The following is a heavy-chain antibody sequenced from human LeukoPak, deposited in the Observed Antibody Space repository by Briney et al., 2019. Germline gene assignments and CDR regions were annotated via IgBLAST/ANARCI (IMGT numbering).Heavy chain of an antibody. V-gene: IGHV3-74*01. J-gene: IGHJ1*01. CDR2: IKSDGSA. CDR1: GFTFSSYW. D-gene: IGHD3-22*01. CDR3: ARAPSEIGGYYPEYFRH. Sequence: PGGSLRLSCAASGFTFSSYWMHWVRQAPRKGVVGVSRIKSDGSANYADSVKGRFTISRDNAKNTVSLQMNSLRAEDTGVYYCARAPSEIGGYYPEYFRHWGQGTLVTVSS.